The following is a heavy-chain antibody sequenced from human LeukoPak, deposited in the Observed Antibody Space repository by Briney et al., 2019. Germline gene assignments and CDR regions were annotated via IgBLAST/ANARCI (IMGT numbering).Heavy chain of an antibody. V-gene: IGHV3-23*01. Sequence: GESLTLSCWPSWVTLSSHAMIYLRQPPGKALELVSPISGSGGSTYYEDSVKGRFTIPRDNSKNTLYLQMNSLRAEDTAVYYCAKDPEGWELLRGYFDYWGQGTLVTVSS. D-gene: IGHD1-26*01. CDR1: WVTLSSHA. J-gene: IGHJ4*02. CDR3: AKDPEGWELLRGYFDY. CDR2: ISGSGGST.